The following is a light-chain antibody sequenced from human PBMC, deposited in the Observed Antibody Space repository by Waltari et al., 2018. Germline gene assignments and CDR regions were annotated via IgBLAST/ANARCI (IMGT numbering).Light chain of an antibody. CDR1: QDITNF. Sequence: DIQMTQSPSSLSASGGDRVTITCQAMQDITNFLNWYQQKPGEAPKLMIYDASNLEAGVPSRFSGSGSGTDFTFTISSLQPEDIATYYCQQHDNFPLTFGGGTKVEIK. CDR3: QQHDNFPLT. CDR2: DAS. V-gene: IGKV1-33*01. J-gene: IGKJ4*01.